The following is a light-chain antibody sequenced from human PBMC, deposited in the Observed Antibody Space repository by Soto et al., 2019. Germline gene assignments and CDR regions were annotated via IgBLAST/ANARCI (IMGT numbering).Light chain of an antibody. CDR3: LQSIQTPPT. V-gene: IGKV2-28*01. CDR1: QSLLHSNGYNY. J-gene: IGKJ1*01. CDR2: LGS. Sequence: DVVMTQSPLSLPVTPGEPASISCRSSQSLLHSNGYNYLDWYLQKPGQSPQLLIYLGSNRASGVPDRFSGSGSGTDFTLNISRVQTEDVGVYYCLQSIQTPPTFGQGTKVEI.